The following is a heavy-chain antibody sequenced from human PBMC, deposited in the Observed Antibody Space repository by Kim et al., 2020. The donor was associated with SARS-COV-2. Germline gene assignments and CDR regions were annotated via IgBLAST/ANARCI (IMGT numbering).Heavy chain of an antibody. J-gene: IGHJ6*02. CDR2: IYSSGST. CDR1: GGSVSSGSFY. D-gene: IGHD3-10*01. V-gene: IGHV4-61*01. CDR3: AREWGGDYGSGSYYKLGNYYYYGMDV. Sequence: SETLSLTCTVSGGSVSSGSFYWSWIRQPPGKGLEWIGYIYSSGSTNYNPSLKSRVSISVDTSTNQFSLQLSSVTAADTAVYYCAREWGGDYGSGSYYKLGNYYYYGMDVWGQGTTVTVSS.